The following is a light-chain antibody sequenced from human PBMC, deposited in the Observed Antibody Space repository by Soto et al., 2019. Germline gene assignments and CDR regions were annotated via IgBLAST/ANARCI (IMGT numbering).Light chain of an antibody. CDR2: DVS. J-gene: IGLJ1*01. Sequence: QSVLTQPASVSGSPGQSITISCTGTSSDVGGYNYVSWYQQHPGKAPKVMIYDVSSRPSGVSNRFSGSKSGNTASLTISGLQAEDDADYYCNSYTTSSTLPYVFGTGTKVTVL. CDR1: SSDVGGYNY. CDR3: NSYTTSSTLPYV. V-gene: IGLV2-14*03.